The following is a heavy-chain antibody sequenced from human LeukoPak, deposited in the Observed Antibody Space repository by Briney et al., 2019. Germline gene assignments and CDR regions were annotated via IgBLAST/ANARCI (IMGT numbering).Heavy chain of an antibody. V-gene: IGHV3-48*03. CDR2: ISSSGSTI. CDR3: ARDGYCSSTSCYEGYFDY. CDR1: GFTFSSYE. Sequence: GGSLRLSCAASGFTFSSYEMNWVRQAPGKGLEWVSYISSSGSTIYYADSVKGRFTISRDNAKNSLYLQMNSLRAEDTAVYYCARDGYCSSTSCYEGYFDYWGQGTLVTVSS. D-gene: IGHD2-2*03. J-gene: IGHJ4*02.